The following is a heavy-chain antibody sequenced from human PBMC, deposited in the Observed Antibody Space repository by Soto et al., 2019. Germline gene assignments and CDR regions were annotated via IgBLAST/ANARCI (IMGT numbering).Heavy chain of an antibody. CDR3: ARRTTSPRWLES. J-gene: IGHJ1*01. V-gene: IGHV4-38-2*01. Sequence: SETLTLTCGVSGYSISSGYYWGWIRQPPGKGLEWLGSIYHSGSVYYNPSLKSRVTISVDTSKNQFSLRLTSVTAADTAVYFCARRTTSPRWLESWGQGTVVAGS. CDR1: GYSISSGYY. D-gene: IGHD3-9*01. CDR2: IYHSGSV.